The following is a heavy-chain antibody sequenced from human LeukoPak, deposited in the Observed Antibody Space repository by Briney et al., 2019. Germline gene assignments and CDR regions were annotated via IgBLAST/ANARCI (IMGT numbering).Heavy chain of an antibody. D-gene: IGHD3-22*01. CDR3: ARGGDNSGYYFVPFDY. Sequence: SETLSLTCTVSGGSISSGGYYWSWIRQPAGKGLEWVGRIYASGSTNYNPSLKSRVTMSVDTSKNQFSLKLRSVTAADTAVYYCARGGDNSGYYFVPFDYWGQGTLVTVSS. V-gene: IGHV4-61*02. CDR1: GGSISSGGYY. CDR2: IYASGST. J-gene: IGHJ4*02.